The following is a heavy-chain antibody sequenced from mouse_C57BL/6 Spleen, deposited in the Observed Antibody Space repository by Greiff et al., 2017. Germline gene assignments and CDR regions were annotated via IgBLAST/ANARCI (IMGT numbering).Heavy chain of an antibody. Sequence: DVQLQESGPGLVKPSQSLSLTCSVTGYSITSGYYWNWIRQFPGNKLEWMGYISYDGSNNYNPSLKNRISITRDTSKNQFFLKLNSVTTEDTATYYCARDRGNRYFDVWGTGTTVTVSS. CDR2: ISYDGSN. D-gene: IGHD2-1*01. CDR3: ARDRGNRYFDV. CDR1: GYSITSGYY. J-gene: IGHJ1*03. V-gene: IGHV3-6*01.